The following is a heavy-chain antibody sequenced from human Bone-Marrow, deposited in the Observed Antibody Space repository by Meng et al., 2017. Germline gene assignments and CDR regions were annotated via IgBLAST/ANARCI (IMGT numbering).Heavy chain of an antibody. CDR2: IYYSGST. CDR1: GGSISSYY. Sequence: SETLSLTCTVSGGSISSYYWSWIRQPPGKGLEWIGYIYYSGSTNYNPSLKSRVTISVDTSKNQFSLKLSSVTAADTAVYYCARVQQLVQGVFDYWGQGTLVTVSS. D-gene: IGHD6-13*01. J-gene: IGHJ4*02. V-gene: IGHV4-59*01. CDR3: ARVQQLVQGVFDY.